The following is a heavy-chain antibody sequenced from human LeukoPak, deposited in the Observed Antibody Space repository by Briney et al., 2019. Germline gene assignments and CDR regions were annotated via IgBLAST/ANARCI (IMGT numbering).Heavy chain of an antibody. CDR1: GVSISSYF. J-gene: IGHJ4*02. CDR2: IYDSGGT. D-gene: IGHD3-9*01. Sequence: SETLSLTCTVSGVSISSYFWSWLRQAPGKGLEGIGYIYDSGGTSYSPSLKSRVTMSLDSSNRQFSLQLSAVTAADTAVYYCARLLRYAKYYFDYWGQGTLVTVSS. V-gene: IGHV4-59*13. CDR3: ARLLRYAKYYFDY.